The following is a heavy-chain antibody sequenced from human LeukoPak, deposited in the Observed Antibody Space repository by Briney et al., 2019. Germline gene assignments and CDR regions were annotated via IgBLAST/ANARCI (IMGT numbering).Heavy chain of an antibody. D-gene: IGHD2-2*01. CDR2: INTNSGGT. CDR1: GYTFTGYY. Sequence: ASVKVSCKASGYTFTGYYMHWVRQAPGQGLEWMGWINTNSGGTNYAQKFQGRVTMTRDTSISTAYMELSRLSSDATAVYYCARTPIVVPAAMPESTWFDPWGQGTLVTVSS. V-gene: IGHV1-2*02. J-gene: IGHJ5*02. CDR3: ARTPIVVPAAMPESTWFDP.